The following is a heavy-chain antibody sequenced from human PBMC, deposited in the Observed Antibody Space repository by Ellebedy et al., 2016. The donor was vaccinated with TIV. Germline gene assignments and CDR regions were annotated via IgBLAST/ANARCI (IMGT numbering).Heavy chain of an antibody. CDR1: GFAFINYA. CDR3: AKNSRDYTILTGYYKGFY. J-gene: IGHJ4*02. V-gene: IGHV3-23*01. CDR2: ISGSGGTI. D-gene: IGHD3-9*01. Sequence: GESLKISCAATGFAFINYALRCVRQAPGKGLEWVSTISGSGGTIYYADSVKGRFTISRDNSKNTLYLQMNSLRAEDTAVYYCAKNSRDYTILTGYYKGFYWGQGTLVTVSS.